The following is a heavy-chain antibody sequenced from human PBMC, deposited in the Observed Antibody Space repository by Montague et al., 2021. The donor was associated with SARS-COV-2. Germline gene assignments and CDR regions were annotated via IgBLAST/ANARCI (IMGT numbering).Heavy chain of an antibody. J-gene: IGHJ4*02. V-gene: IGHV4-39*02. Sequence: SETLSLTCTVSGDSITSSNYCWGWVRQPPGKTLEWIGSIFYTGTIYYNPSLKSRLTISVDTSNNHFSLNLTSVTAADTAIYYCVTDYYGYLYFNYWGQGTLVTVSS. D-gene: IGHD3-10*01. CDR2: IFYTGTI. CDR3: VTDYYGYLYFNY. CDR1: GDSITSSNYC.